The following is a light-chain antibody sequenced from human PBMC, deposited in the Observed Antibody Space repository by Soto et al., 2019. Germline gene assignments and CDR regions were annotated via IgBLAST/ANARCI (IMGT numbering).Light chain of an antibody. J-gene: IGLJ3*02. Sequence: QSALTQPPSASGSPGQSVTISCTGTSSDVGGYNYVSWYQQHPGKAPKLMIYEVSKRPSGVPDRFSGSKSGNTASLTVSGLQAEDEADYYCNAYAGSNNGVFGGGTKHTVL. V-gene: IGLV2-8*01. CDR2: EVS. CDR3: NAYAGSNNGV. CDR1: SSDVGGYNY.